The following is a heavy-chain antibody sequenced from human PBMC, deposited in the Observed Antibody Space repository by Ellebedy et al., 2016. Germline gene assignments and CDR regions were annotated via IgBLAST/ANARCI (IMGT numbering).Heavy chain of an antibody. V-gene: IGHV1-69*05. Sequence: SVKVSXXASGGTFSSYAISWVRQAPGQGLEWMGGIIPIFGTANYAQKLQGRVTMTTDTSTSTAYMELRSLRSDDTAVYYCARANPDVLLWFGELLGFFDYWGQGTLVTVSS. J-gene: IGHJ4*02. CDR1: GGTFSSYA. CDR3: ARANPDVLLWFGELLGFFDY. D-gene: IGHD3-10*01. CDR2: IIPIFGTA.